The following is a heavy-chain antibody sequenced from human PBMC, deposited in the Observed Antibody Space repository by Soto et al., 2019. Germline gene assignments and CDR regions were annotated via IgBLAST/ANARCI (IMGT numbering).Heavy chain of an antibody. CDR3: ARRDYGGFDY. CDR1: GGSISSYY. CDR2: IYYSGST. Sequence: SETLSLTCAVYGGSISSYYWSWIRQPPGKGLEWIGYIYYSGSTNYNPSLKSRVTISVDTSKNHFSLKLSSVTAADTAVYYCARRDYGGFDYWGQGTLVTVSS. D-gene: IGHD4-17*01. V-gene: IGHV4-59*08. J-gene: IGHJ4*02.